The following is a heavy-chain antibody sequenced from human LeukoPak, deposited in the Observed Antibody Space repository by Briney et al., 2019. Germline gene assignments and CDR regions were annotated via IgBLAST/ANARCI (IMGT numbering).Heavy chain of an antibody. Sequence: SETLSLTCAVSGGSISSGGYSWSWIRQPPGKGLEWIVYIYHSGSTYYNPSLKSRVTISVDRSKNQFSLKLSSVTAADTAVYYCARAYYYGSGISGWFDPWGQGTLVTVSS. J-gene: IGHJ5*02. V-gene: IGHV4-30-2*01. D-gene: IGHD3-10*01. CDR2: IYHSGST. CDR1: GGSISSGGYS. CDR3: ARAYYYGSGISGWFDP.